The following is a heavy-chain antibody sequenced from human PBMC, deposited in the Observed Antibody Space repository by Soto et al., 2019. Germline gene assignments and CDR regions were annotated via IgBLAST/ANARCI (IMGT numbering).Heavy chain of an antibody. CDR1: GFTFDSYA. J-gene: IGHJ4*02. CDR3: AKDPYDSGSHPYYFDY. D-gene: IGHD3-10*01. Sequence: PGGSLRLSCAASGFTFDSYAMSWVRQAPGKGLEWVSSISSSGGSTYYADSVRGRFTISRDNSKNTLYLQMNSLRAEDTAVYYCAKDPYDSGSHPYYFDYWGQGTLVTVSS. CDR2: ISSSGGST. V-gene: IGHV3-23*01.